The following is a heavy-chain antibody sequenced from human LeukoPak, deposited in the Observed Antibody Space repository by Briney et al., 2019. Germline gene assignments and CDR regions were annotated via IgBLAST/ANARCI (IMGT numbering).Heavy chain of an antibody. CDR2: IIPIFGTA. Sequence: GASVKVSCKASGGTFSSYAISWVRQAPGQGLEWMGGIIPIFGTANYAQKFQGRVTITADESTSTAYMELSSLRSEDTAVYYCARDPTYGRLRLQTYGMDVWGQGTTVTVSS. D-gene: IGHD4-17*01. CDR1: GGTFSSYA. V-gene: IGHV1-69*13. J-gene: IGHJ6*02. CDR3: ARDPTYGRLRLQTYGMDV.